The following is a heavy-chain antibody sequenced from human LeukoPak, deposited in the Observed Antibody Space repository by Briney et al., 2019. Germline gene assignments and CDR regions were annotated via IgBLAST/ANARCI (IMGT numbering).Heavy chain of an antibody. D-gene: IGHD2-2*03. CDR1: GYTFTSYG. CDR2: ISAYNGNT. Sequence: ASVKVSCKASGYTFTSYGITWVRQAPGQGLEWMGWISAYNGNTNYAQKLQGRVTMTTDTSTSTAYMELRSLRSDDTDVYYCATHRGYCSSTSCQNELELDYWGQGTLVTVSS. CDR3: ATHRGYCSSTSCQNELELDY. V-gene: IGHV1-18*01. J-gene: IGHJ4*02.